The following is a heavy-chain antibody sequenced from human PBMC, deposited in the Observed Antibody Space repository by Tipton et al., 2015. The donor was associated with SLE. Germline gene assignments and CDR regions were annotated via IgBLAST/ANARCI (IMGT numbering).Heavy chain of an antibody. J-gene: IGHJ6*04. CDR1: GYTFTTYG. CDR3: AKTVDFWSGYRV. V-gene: IGHV1-18*01. CDR2: ISAYSGQI. D-gene: IGHD3-3*01. Sequence: QSGPEVKKPGASVKVSCKASGYTFTTYGISWVRQAPGQGLEWLGWISAYSGQINYPQKFQGRVTMTTDTSTSTAYMELNSLRSEDTAVYYCAKTVDFWSGYRVWGKGTTVTVSS.